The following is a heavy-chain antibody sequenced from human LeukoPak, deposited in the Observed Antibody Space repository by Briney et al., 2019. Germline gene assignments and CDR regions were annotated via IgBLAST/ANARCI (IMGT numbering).Heavy chain of an antibody. CDR3: AKDRANRQGKLRSGLLSFDY. CDR2: ISGRGGST. CDR1: GFTFSSYA. Sequence: GGSLRLSCAASGFTFSSYAMSWVRQAPGKGLEWVSAISGRGGSTYYADSVKGRFTFSRDNSKNTLYLQMNSLRAEDTAVYYCAKDRANRQGKLRSGLLSFDYWGQGTLVTVSS. D-gene: IGHD2-15*01. V-gene: IGHV3-23*01. J-gene: IGHJ4*02.